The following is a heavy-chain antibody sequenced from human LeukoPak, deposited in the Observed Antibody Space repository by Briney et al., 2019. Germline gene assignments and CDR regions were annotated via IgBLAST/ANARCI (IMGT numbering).Heavy chain of an antibody. J-gene: IGHJ3*01. V-gene: IGHV4-59*01. CDR1: GGSISSYF. Sequence: SETLSLTCAVSGGSISSYFWSWVRQPPGKGLEWIGYINHRGTTKSNPSLKSRVTMSLDASKSQVSLILNSVTAADTAIYYCSKDRSGSYYTFDVWGQGTVVTVSS. CDR2: INHRGTT. D-gene: IGHD1-26*01. CDR3: SKDRSGSYYTFDV.